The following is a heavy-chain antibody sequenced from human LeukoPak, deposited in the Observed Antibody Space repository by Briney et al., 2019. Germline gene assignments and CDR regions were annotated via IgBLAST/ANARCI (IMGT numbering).Heavy chain of an antibody. CDR1: GFTFSTYW. Sequence: PGGSLRLSCSASGFTFSTYWMSWVRQAPGKGLEWVANIKQDGSEKYYVDSVKGRFTISRDNAKNSLYLQMNSLRAEDTAVYYCARSSITMVRGEYGMDVWGQGTTVTVSS. CDR2: IKQDGSEK. CDR3: ARSSITMVRGEYGMDV. V-gene: IGHV3-7*03. D-gene: IGHD3-10*01. J-gene: IGHJ6*02.